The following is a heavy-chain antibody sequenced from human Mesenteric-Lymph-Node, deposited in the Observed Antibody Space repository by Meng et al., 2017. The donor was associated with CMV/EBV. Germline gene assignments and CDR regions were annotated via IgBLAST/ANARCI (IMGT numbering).Heavy chain of an antibody. CDR2: ISSDGNNE. CDR3: AREVPVTASSLDV. Sequence: GGSLRLSCAASGFTFSTYDMNWVRQAPGKGLEWVAVISSDGNNEYYADSVKGRFTISRDNSKNTPYLQMGSLRGEDTAVYYCAREVPVTASSLDVWGQGTTVTVSS. J-gene: IGHJ6*02. CDR1: GFTFSTYD. D-gene: IGHD4-11*01. V-gene: IGHV3-30*04.